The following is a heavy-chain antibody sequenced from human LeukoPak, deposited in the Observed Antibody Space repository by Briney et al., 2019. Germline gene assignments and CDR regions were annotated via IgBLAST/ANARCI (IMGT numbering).Heavy chain of an antibody. D-gene: IGHD1-26*01. CDR3: ATDVGGSLAY. J-gene: IGHJ4*02. V-gene: IGHV3-7*01. CDR2: IKVEETSR. Sequence: PGGSLSLSCAAAGCTFNTDWTASARQAPGKGLGWVANIKVEETSRHRAHCGKGRLTTARDNAQNAVYQQMISARGEDTAVYYCATDVGGSLAYWGQGTLVTVSS. CDR1: GCTFNTDW.